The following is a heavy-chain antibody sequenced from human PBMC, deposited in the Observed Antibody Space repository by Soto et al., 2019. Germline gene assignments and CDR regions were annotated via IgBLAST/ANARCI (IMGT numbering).Heavy chain of an antibody. J-gene: IGHJ5*02. CDR3: ARHVLRFLEWPNNWFDP. V-gene: IGHV4-59*08. CDR1: GGSISSYY. D-gene: IGHD3-3*01. Sequence: SETLSLTCTVSGGSISSYYWSWIRQPPGKGLEWIGYIYYSGSTNYNPSLKSRVTISVDTSKNQFSLKLSSVTAADTAVYYCARHVLRFLEWPNNWFDPWGQGTLVTVSS. CDR2: IYYSGST.